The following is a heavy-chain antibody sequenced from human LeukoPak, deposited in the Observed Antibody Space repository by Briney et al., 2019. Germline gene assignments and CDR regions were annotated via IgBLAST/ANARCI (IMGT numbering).Heavy chain of an antibody. D-gene: IGHD2-2*01. CDR2: IYYSGST. Sequence: SETLSLTCTVSGGSISSYYWSWIRQPPGKGLEWIGYIYYSGSTNYNPSLKSRVTISVDTSKNQFSLKLSSVTAADTAVYYCARVRQLLLGGYYYYMDVWGKGTTVTVPS. V-gene: IGHV4-59*01. CDR3: ARVRQLLLGGYYYYMDV. CDR1: GGSISSYY. J-gene: IGHJ6*03.